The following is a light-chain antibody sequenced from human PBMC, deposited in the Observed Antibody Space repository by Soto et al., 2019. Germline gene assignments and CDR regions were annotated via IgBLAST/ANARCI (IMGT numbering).Light chain of an antibody. CDR1: SSDIGGYKY. CDR2: DVS. CDR3: SSYKGGSTYV. J-gene: IGLJ1*01. V-gene: IGLV2-14*01. Sequence: SALTQPASVSGSPGQSITVSCTGTSSDIGGYKYVSWYQQHPGKAPKLMNYDVSNRSPGVFNRFSGSKSCNTSTLTISGLQGEVVAEYYCSSYKGGSTYVFGTVTNDTV.